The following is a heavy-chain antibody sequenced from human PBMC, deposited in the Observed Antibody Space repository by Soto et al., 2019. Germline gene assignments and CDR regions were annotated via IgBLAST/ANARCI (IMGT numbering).Heavy chain of an antibody. CDR2: ISGSGGST. J-gene: IGHJ4*02. CDR1: GFTFSSYA. CDR3: AGTPPIVVVYLYYFDY. Sequence: GGSLRLSCAASGFTFSSYAMSWVRQAPGKGLEWVSAISGSGGSTYYADSVKGRFTISRDNSKNTLYLQMNSLRAEDTAVYYCAGTPPIVVVYLYYFDYWGQGTLVTVSS. D-gene: IGHD2-2*01. V-gene: IGHV3-23*01.